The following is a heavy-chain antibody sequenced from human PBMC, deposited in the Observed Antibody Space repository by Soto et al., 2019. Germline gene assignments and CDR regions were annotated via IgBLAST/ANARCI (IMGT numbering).Heavy chain of an antibody. CDR2: IYYSGST. CDR3: ARLQEGAFDI. V-gene: IGHV4-39*01. D-gene: IGHD1-1*01. Sequence: QLQLQESGPGLVKPSETLSLTCTVSGGSISSSSYYWGWIRQPPGKGLEWIGSIYYSGSTYYNPSLKSRVTISVDTSKHQFSLKLSSVTSADTAVYYCARLQEGAFDIWGQGTMVTVSS. J-gene: IGHJ3*02. CDR1: GGSISSSSYY.